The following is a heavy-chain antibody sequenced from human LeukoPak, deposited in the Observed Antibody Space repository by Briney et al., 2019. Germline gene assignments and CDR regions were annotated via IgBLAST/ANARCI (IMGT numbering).Heavy chain of an antibody. CDR2: ISTSGSTI. V-gene: IGHV3-48*01. J-gene: IGHJ4*02. D-gene: IGHD6-13*01. CDR3: ATSQGSWPDYFDY. CDR1: GFSLSGYA. Sequence: GGSLRLSCAASGFSLSGYAMNWVRQAPGKGLEWVSYISTSGSTIYYADSVKGRFTISRDNAKNSLYLQMNSLRAEDTAVYYCATSQGSWPDYFDYWGQGTLVTVSS.